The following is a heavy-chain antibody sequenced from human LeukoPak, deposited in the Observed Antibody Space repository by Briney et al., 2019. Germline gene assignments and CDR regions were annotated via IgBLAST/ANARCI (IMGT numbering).Heavy chain of an antibody. D-gene: IGHD3-22*01. Sequence: PGGSLRLSCAASGFTFSSYGMHWVRQAPGKGLEWVAFIRYDGSNKYYADSVKGRFTISRDNSKNTLYLQMNSLRAEDTAVYYCAREVAGYYHDSSGYFLDYWGQGTLVTVSS. CDR2: IRYDGSNK. J-gene: IGHJ4*02. V-gene: IGHV3-30*02. CDR1: GFTFSSYG. CDR3: AREVAGYYHDSSGYFLDY.